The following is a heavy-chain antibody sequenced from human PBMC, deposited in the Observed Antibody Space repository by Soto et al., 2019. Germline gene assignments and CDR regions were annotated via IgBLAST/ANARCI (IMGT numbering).Heavy chain of an antibody. CDR3: ANTGDYGGLYYYYYGMDV. V-gene: IGHV4-39*01. J-gene: IGHJ6*02. Sequence: QLQLQESGPGLVKPSETLSLTCTVSGGSISSSSYYWGWIRQPPGKGLEWIGSIYYSGSTYYNPSLKSRVTISVDTSKNQFSLKLSSVTAADTAVYYCANTGDYGGLYYYYYGMDVWGQGTTVTVSS. CDR1: GGSISSSSYY. CDR2: IYYSGST. D-gene: IGHD4-17*01.